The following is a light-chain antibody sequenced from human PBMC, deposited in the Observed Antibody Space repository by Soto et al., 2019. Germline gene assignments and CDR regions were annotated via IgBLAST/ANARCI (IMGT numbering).Light chain of an antibody. CDR2: AAT. J-gene: IGKJ1*01. Sequence: DIHLTQSPSLLSASVGDRVTITCRASQGISQYVSWYQQKPGKAPRLLIYAATVLQGGVPSRFSGTGSATEFTLTISSLQSDDFATYYCQHYNSFSPWAFGQGTKVDI. CDR1: QGISQY. V-gene: IGKV1-9*01. CDR3: QHYNSFSPWA.